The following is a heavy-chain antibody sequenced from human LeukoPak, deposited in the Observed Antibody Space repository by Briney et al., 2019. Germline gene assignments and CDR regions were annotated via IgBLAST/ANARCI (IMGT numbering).Heavy chain of an antibody. V-gene: IGHV3-48*01. CDR1: GFTFSSYS. CDR3: AREMGATWDY. CDR2: ISSSSSTI. Sequence: AGGSLRLSCAASGFTFSSYSMNWVRQAPGTGLEWVSYISSSSSTIYYADSVKGRFTISRDNAKNSLYLQMNSLRAEDTAVYYCAREMGATWDYWGQGTLVTVSS. J-gene: IGHJ4*02. D-gene: IGHD1-26*01.